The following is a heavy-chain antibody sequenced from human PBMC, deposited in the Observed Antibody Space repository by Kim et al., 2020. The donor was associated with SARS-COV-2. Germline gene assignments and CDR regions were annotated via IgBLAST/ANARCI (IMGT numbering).Heavy chain of an antibody. D-gene: IGHD6-13*01. CDR1: GFTFSDYY. Sequence: GGSRRLSCAASGFTFSDYYMSWIRQAPGKGLEWVSYISSSGSTIYYADSVKGRFTISRDNAKNSLYLQMNSLRAEDTAVYYCARVRGAAGPFYYYYYGMDVWGQGTTVTVSS. J-gene: IGHJ6*02. CDR2: ISSSGSTI. V-gene: IGHV3-11*01. CDR3: ARVRGAAGPFYYYYYGMDV.